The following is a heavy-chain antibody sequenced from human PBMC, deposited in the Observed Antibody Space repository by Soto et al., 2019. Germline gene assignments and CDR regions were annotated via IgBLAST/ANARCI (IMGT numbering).Heavy chain of an antibody. V-gene: IGHV3-72*01. Sequence: GGSLRLSCAASGFTLSDYYMDWVRQAPGQGLEWVGRTRDKANSYTTEYAASVKGRFTVSRDDSNNLLFLQMNSLKSEDAAVYYCSRCVKLHSSGWAFDYWGRGTLVTVSS. CDR2: TRDKANSYTT. CDR1: GFTLSDYY. D-gene: IGHD6-19*01. CDR3: SRCVKLHSSGWAFDY. J-gene: IGHJ4*02.